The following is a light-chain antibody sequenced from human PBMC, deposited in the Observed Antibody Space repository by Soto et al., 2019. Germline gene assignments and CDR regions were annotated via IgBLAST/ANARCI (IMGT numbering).Light chain of an antibody. J-gene: IGKJ2*01. Sequence: DIQMTQSPPSLSASVGDRVTITCQASQDISNYLNWYQQKPGKAPKLLIYHASNLEKGVPSRLSGSGFWTDFSFTISSLQPDDIVTYYCQQYDSRPMYTFGQGTKLEIK. CDR2: HAS. CDR3: QQYDSRPMYT. CDR1: QDISNY. V-gene: IGKV1-33*01.